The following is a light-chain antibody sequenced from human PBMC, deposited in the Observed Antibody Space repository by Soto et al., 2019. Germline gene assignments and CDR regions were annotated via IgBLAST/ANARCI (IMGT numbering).Light chain of an antibody. CDR3: AAWDDSLSAVV. CDR1: ISNLGSNF. CDR2: RNN. Sequence: QSVLTQPPSASGTPGQRVTISCSGSISNLGSNFIFWYQQLPGAAPKLLISRNNERPSGVPDRFSGSKSGTSASLAIDGLRSEDEAEYHCAAWDDSLSAVVFGGGTKLTVL. J-gene: IGLJ3*02. V-gene: IGLV1-47*01.